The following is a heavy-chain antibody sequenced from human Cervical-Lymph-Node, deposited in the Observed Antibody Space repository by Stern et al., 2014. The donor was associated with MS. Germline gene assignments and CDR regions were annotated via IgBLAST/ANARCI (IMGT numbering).Heavy chain of an antibody. Sequence: QVQLVQSETEVKKPGASVRVSCKTSGYTFTAYFLYWGRQAPEQGLEWMARTNPKRGAKNDAEKFAGRGTLTRATSLQTTSMEVSRLTSDDTAMYYCARGPKFGAFDIWGQGTVVSVST. J-gene: IGHJ3*02. V-gene: IGHV1-2*06. CDR3: ARGPKFGAFDI. CDR1: GYTFTAYF. CDR2: TNPKRGAK. D-gene: IGHD3-3*01.